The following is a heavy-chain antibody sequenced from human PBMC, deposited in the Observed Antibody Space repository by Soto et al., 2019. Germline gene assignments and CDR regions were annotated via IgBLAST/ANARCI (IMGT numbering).Heavy chain of an antibody. CDR1: GYTFTSYG. CDR2: ISAYNGNT. J-gene: IGHJ3*02. D-gene: IGHD5-18*01. V-gene: IGHV1-18*04. CDR3: VSSESGYSYGYGAFDI. Sequence: SVKVSCKASGYTFTSYGISWVRQAPGQGLEWMGWISAYNGNTNYAQKLQGRVTMTTDTSASTAYMELRSLRSDDTAVYYCVSSESGYSYGYGAFDIWGQGTMVTVSS.